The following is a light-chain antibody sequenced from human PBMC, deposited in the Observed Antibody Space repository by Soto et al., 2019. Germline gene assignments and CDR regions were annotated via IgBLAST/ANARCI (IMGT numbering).Light chain of an antibody. CDR2: DVS. CDR3: CSYAGNYILV. CDR1: SSDVGGYNY. J-gene: IGLJ2*01. V-gene: IGLV2-11*01. Sequence: QAVVTQPPSVCGSPEQSVTISCSGTSSDVGGYNYVSWYQQHPGKAPKLMIYDVSKRPSGVPDRFSGSKSGNTASLTISGLQAEDEADYYCCSYAGNYILVFGGGTKLTVL.